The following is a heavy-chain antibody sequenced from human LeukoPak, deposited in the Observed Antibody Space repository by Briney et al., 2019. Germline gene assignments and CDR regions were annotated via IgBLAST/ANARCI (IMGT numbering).Heavy chain of an antibody. Sequence: SGGSLRLSCAASGFTFISYEMNWVRQAPGKGLEWVSYISSSGSTIYYADSVKGRFTISRDNAKNSLYLQMNSLRAEDTAVYYCARGGGLRRTFDYWGQGTLVTVSS. J-gene: IGHJ4*02. CDR3: ARGGGLRRTFDY. V-gene: IGHV3-48*03. D-gene: IGHD4-17*01. CDR1: GFTFISYE. CDR2: ISSSGSTI.